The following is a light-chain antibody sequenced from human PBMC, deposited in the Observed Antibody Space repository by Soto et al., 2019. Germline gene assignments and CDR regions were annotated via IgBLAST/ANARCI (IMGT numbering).Light chain of an antibody. Sequence: EIVMTQSPATLSVSPGEGATLSCRAGQSVGSNLAWYQQKPGQAPRLLIYGASTRAPGVPARFSGSGSGTEFTLTISRLQSEDFAVYYCQQYEDWPPQLTFGGGTKVEIK. V-gene: IGKV3-15*01. J-gene: IGKJ4*01. CDR3: QQYEDWPPQLT. CDR2: GAS. CDR1: QSVGSN.